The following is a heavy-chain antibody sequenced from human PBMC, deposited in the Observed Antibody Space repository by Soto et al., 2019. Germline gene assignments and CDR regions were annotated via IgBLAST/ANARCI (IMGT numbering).Heavy chain of an antibody. D-gene: IGHD1-26*01. J-gene: IGHJ5*02. CDR3: ARGEVGANGLGNWFDP. CDR2: ISSSSSTI. CDR1: GFTFSSYS. Sequence: GGSLRLSCAASGFTFSSYSMNWVRQAPGKGLEWVSYISSSSSTIYYADSVKGRFTISRDNAKNSLYLQMNSLRDEDTAVYYCARGEVGANGLGNWFDPWGQGTLVTVSS. V-gene: IGHV3-48*02.